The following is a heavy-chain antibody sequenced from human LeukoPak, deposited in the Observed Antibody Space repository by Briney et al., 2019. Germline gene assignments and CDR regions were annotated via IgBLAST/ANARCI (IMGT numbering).Heavy chain of an antibody. CDR2: ITSGGAST. CDR1: GFSISGYY. Sequence: PGGSLRLSCDASGFSISGYYMSWIRQSPGKGLEWISYITSGGASTNYADSVKGRFTISRDKAKNSVALQLNSLRAEDTAVYYCTRQRRGTYYAFDSWGQGTLVTVSS. CDR3: TRQRRGTYYAFDS. V-gene: IGHV3-11*01. J-gene: IGHJ4*02. D-gene: IGHD3-16*01.